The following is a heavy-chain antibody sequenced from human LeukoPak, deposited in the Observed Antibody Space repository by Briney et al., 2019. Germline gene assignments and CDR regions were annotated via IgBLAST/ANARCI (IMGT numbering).Heavy chain of an antibody. J-gene: IGHJ4*02. Sequence: GASVKVSCRASGGTFSSYAISWVRQAPGQGLEWMGGIIPIFGTANYAQKFQGRVTITTDESTSTAYMELSSLRSEDTAVYYCASRPARYCGGDFYVDYWGRGTLVTVSS. CDR1: GGTFSSYA. V-gene: IGHV1-69*05. CDR2: IIPIFGTA. D-gene: IGHD2-21*02. CDR3: ASRPARYCGGDFYVDY.